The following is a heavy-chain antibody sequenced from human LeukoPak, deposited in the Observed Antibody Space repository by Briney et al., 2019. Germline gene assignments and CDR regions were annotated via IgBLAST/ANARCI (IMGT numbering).Heavy chain of an antibody. CDR1: GGSFSGYY. J-gene: IGHJ4*02. D-gene: IGHD3-22*01. Sequence: SETLSLTCAVYGGSFSGYYWSWIRQPPGKGLEWIAEINHSGSTNYNPSLKSRVTISVDTSKNQFSLKLSSVTAADTAVYYCARRGNAYHYDSSAYHFDYWGQGTLVTVSS. V-gene: IGHV4-34*01. CDR2: INHSGST. CDR3: ARRGNAYHYDSSAYHFDY.